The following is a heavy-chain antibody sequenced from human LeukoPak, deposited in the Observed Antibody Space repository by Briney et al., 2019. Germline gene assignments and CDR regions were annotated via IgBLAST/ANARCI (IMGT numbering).Heavy chain of an antibody. J-gene: IGHJ4*02. V-gene: IGHV1-2*02. CDR2: INSNSGGT. Sequence: ASVKVSCKASGYTFTGYYMHWVRQAPGQGLEWMGWINSNSGGTNYAQKFQGRVTMTRDTSISTAYMELSRLRSDDTAVYYCARARGYDSSGYSDFDYWGQGTLVTVSS. CDR3: ARARGYDSSGYSDFDY. D-gene: IGHD3-22*01. CDR1: GYTFTGYY.